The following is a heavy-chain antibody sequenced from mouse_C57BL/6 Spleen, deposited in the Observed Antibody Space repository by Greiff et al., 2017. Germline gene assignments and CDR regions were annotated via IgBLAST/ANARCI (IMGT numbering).Heavy chain of an antibody. V-gene: IGHV5-17*01. CDR2: ISSGSSTI. CDR1: GFTFSDYG. J-gene: IGHJ4*01. Sequence: EVKVEESGGGLVKPGGSLKLSCAASGFTFSDYGMHWVRQAPEKGLEWVAYISSGSSTIYYADTVKGRFTISRDNAKNTLFLQMTSLRSEDTAMYYCARIELLRFYAMDYWGQGTSVTVSS. D-gene: IGHD1-1*01. CDR3: ARIELLRFYAMDY.